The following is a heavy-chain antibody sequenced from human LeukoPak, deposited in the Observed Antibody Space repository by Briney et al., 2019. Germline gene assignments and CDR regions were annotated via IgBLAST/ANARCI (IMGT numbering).Heavy chain of an antibody. CDR3: AKGIVLMVYAPFPFDY. Sequence: GRSLRLSCAASGFTFSSYAMHWVRQAPGKGLEWVAVISYDGSNKYYADSVKGRFTISRDNAKNSLYLQMNSLRAEDTAVYYCAKGIVLMVYAPFPFDYWGQGTLVTVSS. D-gene: IGHD2-8*01. CDR1: GFTFSSYA. J-gene: IGHJ4*02. CDR2: ISYDGSNK. V-gene: IGHV3-30*04.